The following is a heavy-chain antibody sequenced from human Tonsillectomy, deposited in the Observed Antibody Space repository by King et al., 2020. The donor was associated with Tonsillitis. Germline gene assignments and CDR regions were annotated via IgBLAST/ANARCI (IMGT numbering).Heavy chain of an antibody. D-gene: IGHD2-2*01. CDR1: GFTFSSYA. Sequence: VQLVESGGGLVQPGGSLRLSCAASGFTFSSYAMSWVRQAPGKGLEWVSAISGSGGSTYYADSVKGRFTISRDNSKNTLYLQMNSLRAEGTAVYYCAKVSKVVVVPAALIDYWGQGTLVTVSS. J-gene: IGHJ4*02. CDR2: ISGSGGST. CDR3: AKVSKVVVVPAALIDY. V-gene: IGHV3-23*04.